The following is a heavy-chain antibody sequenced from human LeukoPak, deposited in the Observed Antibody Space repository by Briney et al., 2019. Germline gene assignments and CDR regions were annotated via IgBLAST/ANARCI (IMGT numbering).Heavy chain of an antibody. J-gene: IGHJ4*02. V-gene: IGHV3-7*01. CDR1: GFTFSSYW. Sequence: GGSLRLSCAASGFTFSSYWMTWVRQAPGKGLEWVANINQDESEKYYVDSVKGRFTISRDNAKNSLYLQMNSLRAEDTALYYCARGDWGPYYWGQGTLVTVSS. CDR3: ARGDWGPYY. D-gene: IGHD7-27*01. CDR2: INQDESEK.